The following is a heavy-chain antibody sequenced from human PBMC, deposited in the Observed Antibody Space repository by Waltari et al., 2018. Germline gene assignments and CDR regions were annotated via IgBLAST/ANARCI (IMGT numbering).Heavy chain of an antibody. CDR2: SSDCETSI. D-gene: IGHD6-13*01. CDR1: GFRFSNYL. V-gene: IGHV3-74*01. CDR3: ARLAPKTYRSPVPGRDYYYGLDV. Sequence: EEPLLESGGGLVQPGDSLRLSCAGSGFRFSNYLLNWVREAPGRGLVWVARSSDCETSISYADSGKGRFTISRDKAKNTGYLQMKRLSVEDTAVYYCARLAPKTYRSPVPGRDYYYGLDVWGQGTTVTVSS. J-gene: IGHJ6*02.